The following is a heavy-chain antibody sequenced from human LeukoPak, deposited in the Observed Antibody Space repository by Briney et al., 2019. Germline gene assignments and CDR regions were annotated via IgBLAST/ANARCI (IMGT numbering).Heavy chain of an antibody. D-gene: IGHD3-22*01. CDR1: FGLSKNFFRNYY. CDR3: ARRESHFDGSGYYHYFDY. J-gene: IGHJ4*02. CDR2: IYHSDIP. Sequence: WESLSLPCAVYFGLSKNFFRNYYWSWIRQSPGKGMEWHVEIYHSDIPNYNLSLMSRVTMSVDTSKKQFSLNLNSVTAADTAVYYCARRESHFDGSGYYHYFDYWGQGTQVTVSS. V-gene: IGHV4-34*01.